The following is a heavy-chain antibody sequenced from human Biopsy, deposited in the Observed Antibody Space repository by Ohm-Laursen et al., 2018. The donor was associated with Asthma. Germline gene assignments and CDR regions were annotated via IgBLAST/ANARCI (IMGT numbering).Heavy chain of an antibody. CDR1: GFTFGDYW. V-gene: IGHV3-7*01. D-gene: IGHD3-3*01. CDR3: ARTFHFWSPYHAEHYQL. Sequence: GSLRLSCAASGFTFGDYWMSWVRQVPGKGLEWVANIKHDGSEKNHVDSLKGRFTNSRDNAKNLLFLQMNSLRAEDTAVYYCARTFHFWSPYHAEHYQLWGQGTLVTVSS. CDR2: IKHDGSEK. J-gene: IGHJ1*01.